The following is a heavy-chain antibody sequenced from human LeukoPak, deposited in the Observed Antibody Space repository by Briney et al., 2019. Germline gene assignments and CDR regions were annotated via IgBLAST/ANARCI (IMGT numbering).Heavy chain of an antibody. D-gene: IGHD6-13*01. CDR3: AKASVVATGRPLPFDI. Sequence: GGSLRLSCAASGFTFSNYDMHWVRQAPGNGLEWVTVMSSDGSHEFYADSVKGRFTISRDNAKNTLSLQMNSLRTEDAAVYYCAKASVVATGRPLPFDIWGQGTVVTVSS. CDR2: MSSDGSHE. V-gene: IGHV3-30*18. CDR1: GFTFSNYD. J-gene: IGHJ3*02.